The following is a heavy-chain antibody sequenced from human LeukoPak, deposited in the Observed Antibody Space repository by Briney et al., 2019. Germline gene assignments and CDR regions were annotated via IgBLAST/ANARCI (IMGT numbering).Heavy chain of an antibody. CDR2: IYHSGST. CDR1: GGSISSSNW. D-gene: IGHD4-17*01. CDR3: ARSEYYGDYDNS. Sequence: SGTLSLTCAVSGGSISSSNWWSWVRQPPGKGLEWIGEIYHSGSTNYNPSLKSRVTMSVDKSKNQFSLKLSSVTAADTAVYYCARSEYYGDYDNSWGQGTLVTVSS. V-gene: IGHV4-4*02. J-gene: IGHJ4*02.